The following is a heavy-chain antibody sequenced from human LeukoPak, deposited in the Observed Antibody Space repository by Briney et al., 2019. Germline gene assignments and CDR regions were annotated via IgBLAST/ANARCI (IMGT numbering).Heavy chain of an antibody. CDR3: ARGVTNDYSNYRDNWFDP. Sequence: PSETLSLTCTVSGGSISSSSYYWGWIRQPPGKGLEWIGEINHSGSTNYNPSLKSRVTISVDTSKNQFSLKLSSVTAADTAVYYCARGVTNDYSNYRDNWFDPWGQGTLVTVSS. D-gene: IGHD4-11*01. V-gene: IGHV4-39*07. CDR2: INHSGST. CDR1: GGSISSSSYY. J-gene: IGHJ5*02.